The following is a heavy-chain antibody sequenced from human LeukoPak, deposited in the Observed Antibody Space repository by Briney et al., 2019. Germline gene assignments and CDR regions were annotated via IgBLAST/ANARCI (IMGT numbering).Heavy chain of an antibody. V-gene: IGHV3-30*18. CDR1: GFTFSTYG. CDR3: AKDDRAAWYFDY. Sequence: GGSLRLSCAASGFTFSTYGMHWVRQAPGKGLEWVAVISYDGSDKYYADSVKGRFTISRDNSKNTLYLQMNSLRAEDTAVFYCAKDDRAAWYFDYWGQGTLVTVSS. CDR2: ISYDGSDK. J-gene: IGHJ4*02. D-gene: IGHD6-13*01.